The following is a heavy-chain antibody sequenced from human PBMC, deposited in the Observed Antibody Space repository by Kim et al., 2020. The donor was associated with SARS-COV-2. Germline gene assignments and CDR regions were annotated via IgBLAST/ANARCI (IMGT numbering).Heavy chain of an antibody. J-gene: IGHJ6*02. V-gene: IGHV4-34*01. D-gene: IGHD3-10*01. CDR3: ARNTYYYGSGSYYSTHYYYYGMDV. Sequence: SETLSLTCAVYGGSFSGYYWSWIRQPPGKGLEWIGEINHSGSTNYNPSLKSRVTISVDTSKNQFSLKLSSVTAADTAVYYCARNTYYYGSGSYYSTHYYYYGMDVWGQGTTVTVSS. CDR1: GGSFSGYY. CDR2: INHSGST.